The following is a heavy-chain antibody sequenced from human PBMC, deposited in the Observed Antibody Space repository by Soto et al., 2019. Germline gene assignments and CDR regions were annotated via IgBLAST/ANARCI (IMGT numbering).Heavy chain of an antibody. CDR2: MSYSGST. CDR1: GGYIFSSDYY. D-gene: IGHD2-15*01. V-gene: IGHV4-39*01. J-gene: IGHJ4*02. CDR3: TRLVVVATSGYVGFDH. Sequence: SETLSLTCSVSGGYIFSSDYYWGWNRQAPGKGLEWIGSMSYSGSTLHNPSLRSRVTMSVDTPKSQFSLKLTSVTATDTALYYCTRLVVVATSGYVGFDHWGQGSLITVSS.